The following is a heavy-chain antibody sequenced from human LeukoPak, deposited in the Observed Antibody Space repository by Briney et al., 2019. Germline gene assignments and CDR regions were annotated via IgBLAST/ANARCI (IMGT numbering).Heavy chain of an antibody. J-gene: IGHJ5*02. CDR1: GGSITSYH. V-gene: IGHV4-59*01. CDR3: ASGGYCSSTSCYPNWFDP. CDR2: ISYSGST. Sequence: SETLSLTCTVSGGSITSYHWSWIRQPPGKGLEWIGYISYSGSTNYNPSLKSRVTISIDTSKNQFSLKLTSVTAADTAVYYCASGGYCSSTSCYPNWFDPWGQGTLVTVSS. D-gene: IGHD2-2*01.